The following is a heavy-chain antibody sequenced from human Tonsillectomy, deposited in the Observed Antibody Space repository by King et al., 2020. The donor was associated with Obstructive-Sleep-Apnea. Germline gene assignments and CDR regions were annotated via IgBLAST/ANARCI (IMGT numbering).Heavy chain of an antibody. CDR1: GFTFSSYV. V-gene: IGHV3-23*04. CDR2: IRGRVGST. CDR3: AKSIPAAMIIYFQH. D-gene: IGHD2-2*01. Sequence: VQLVESGGGLVQPGGSLRLSCAASGFTFSSYVMSWVRQAPGKGLEWVSAIRGRVGSTDYADSVKGRFTIARDNSKNTRYLQMNSLRAEDTAVYYCAKSIPAAMIIYFQHWGQGTLVTVSS. J-gene: IGHJ1*01.